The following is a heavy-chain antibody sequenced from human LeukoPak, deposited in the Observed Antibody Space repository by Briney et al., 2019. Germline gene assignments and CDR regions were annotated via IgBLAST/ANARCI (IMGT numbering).Heavy chain of an antibody. CDR2: ISTSGTT. Sequence: SETLSLTCTVSSVSISSYYWSWLRQPAGKGLEWIGRISTSGTTNYNPSLKSRVTMSVDTSKNHFSLKLSSVTAADPAVYYCARDLYRYCSGGNCRQFDYWGQGTLVTVSS. CDR3: ARDLYRYCSGGNCRQFDY. CDR1: SVSISSYY. D-gene: IGHD2-15*01. V-gene: IGHV4-4*07. J-gene: IGHJ4*02.